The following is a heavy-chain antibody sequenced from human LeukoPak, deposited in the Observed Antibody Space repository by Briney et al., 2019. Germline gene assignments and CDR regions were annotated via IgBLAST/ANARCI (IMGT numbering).Heavy chain of an antibody. CDR1: GYRFNNYA. D-gene: IGHD3-10*01. Sequence: VQPGGSLRLSCAASGYRFNNYAIHWFRQAPGKGLEYVSGINNNGDSTYYANSVKGRFTISRDNSKNTLYLQMGSLTSEDTAVYYCARGELTMVRGEFVDYWGQGTLVTVSS. CDR2: INNNGDST. CDR3: ARGELTMVRGEFVDY. V-gene: IGHV3-64*01. J-gene: IGHJ4*02.